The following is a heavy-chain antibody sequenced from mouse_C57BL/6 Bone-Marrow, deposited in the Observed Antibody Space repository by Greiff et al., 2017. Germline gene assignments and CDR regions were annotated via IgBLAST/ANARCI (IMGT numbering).Heavy chain of an antibody. CDR3: TRFGCDRGYFDV. V-gene: IGHV1-15*01. J-gene: IGHJ1*03. D-gene: IGHD3-2*01. CDR1: GYTFTDYE. Sequence: VQLQQSGAELVRPGASVTLSCKASGYTFTDYEMHWVKQTPVHGLEWIGAIDPETGGTAYNQKFKGKAILTADKSSSTAYVELRRLTSEDSAVYYCTRFGCDRGYFDVWGTGTTVTVSS. CDR2: IDPETGGT.